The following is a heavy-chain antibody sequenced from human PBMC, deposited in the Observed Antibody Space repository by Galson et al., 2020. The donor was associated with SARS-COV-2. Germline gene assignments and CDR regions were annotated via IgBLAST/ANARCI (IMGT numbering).Heavy chain of an antibody. Sequence: GGSLRLSCAASGFTFSLHPMHWVRQAPGKGLEWVAVISYDGSSEYYADSVKGRFNISRDNSKNTLYLQMNGLRTEDTAVYYCVRDKLGDKLELDYWGQETLVIVSS. CDR3: VRDKLGDKLELDY. CDR1: GFTFSLHP. D-gene: IGHD2-21*01. V-gene: IGHV3-30*01. J-gene: IGHJ4*02. CDR2: ISYDGSSE.